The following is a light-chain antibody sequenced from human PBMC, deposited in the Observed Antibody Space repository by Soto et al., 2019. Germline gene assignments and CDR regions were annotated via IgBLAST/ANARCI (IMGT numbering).Light chain of an antibody. V-gene: IGKV3-20*01. J-gene: IGKJ2*01. CDR3: QQYRSSGVT. Sequence: DIVLTQSPGTLSLSPGERATLSCRASQSVSSSYLAWYQQKPGQAPRLLIYGASSRATGIPDRFSGSGSGTDFTLTISRLEPEDFAVYYCQQYRSSGVTFGQGTKLQIK. CDR1: QSVSSSY. CDR2: GAS.